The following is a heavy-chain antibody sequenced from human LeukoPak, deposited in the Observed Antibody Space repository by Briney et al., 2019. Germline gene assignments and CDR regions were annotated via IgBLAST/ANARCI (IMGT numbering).Heavy chain of an antibody. V-gene: IGHV3-23*01. Sequence: GGSVRLSCVASGFTFTNYAMNWLRQVPGKGLEWVSGISASDGNTYYADSVKGRFTISRDNSKNTLNLQMNSLRAEDTAVYLCTRWPLNGPPFDYWGQGTLVTVSS. D-gene: IGHD2-15*01. CDR2: ISASDGNT. J-gene: IGHJ4*02. CDR3: TRWPLNGPPFDY. CDR1: GFTFTNYA.